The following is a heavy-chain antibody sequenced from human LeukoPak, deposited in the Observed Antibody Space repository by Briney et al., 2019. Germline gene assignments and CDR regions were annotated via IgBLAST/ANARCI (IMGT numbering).Heavy chain of an antibody. CDR1: GFPFTDYV. CDR3: ARDPVLGAPDYLDY. D-gene: IGHD1-26*01. V-gene: IGHV3-30-3*01. Sequence: PGGSLRLSCTVSGFPFTDYVIHWVRQAPGKAMVWVAVTSADESIKIYNDSVRGRFTISRDNSKNIQYLQMNSVRVEDTAVYYCARDPVLGAPDYLDYWGRGTLVTVSS. CDR2: TSADESIK. J-gene: IGHJ4*02.